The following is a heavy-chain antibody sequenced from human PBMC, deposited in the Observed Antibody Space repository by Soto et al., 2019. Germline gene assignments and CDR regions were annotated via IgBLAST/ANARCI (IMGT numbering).Heavy chain of an antibody. V-gene: IGHV2-5*02. CDR1: GFSLTTSGVG. Sequence: QITLNESGPTPVKPRQTLTLTCTFSGFSLTTSGVGVGWIRQSPGKAPEWLALIYWDDDKRYSPSLKSILTITKDTSKNEVVLTMTDLDPADTATYYGAHRVLRTVFALVTTTAIYFDFGAQGTPVAVSS. CDR3: AHRVLRTVFALVTTTAIYFDF. J-gene: IGHJ4*02. CDR2: IYWDDDK. D-gene: IGHD3-3*01.